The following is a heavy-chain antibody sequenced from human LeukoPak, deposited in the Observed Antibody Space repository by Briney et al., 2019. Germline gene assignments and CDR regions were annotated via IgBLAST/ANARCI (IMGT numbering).Heavy chain of an antibody. CDR2: ISSSGSTI. D-gene: IGHD5-18*01. V-gene: IGHV3-48*03. Sequence: PGGSLRLSCAASGFTFSSYEMNWVRQAPGKGLEWVSYISSSGSTIHYADSVKGRFTISRDNAKNSLYLQMNSLRAEDTAVYYCARSLRGYRFATDYWGQGTLVTVSS. CDR3: ARSLRGYRFATDY. J-gene: IGHJ4*02. CDR1: GFTFSSYE.